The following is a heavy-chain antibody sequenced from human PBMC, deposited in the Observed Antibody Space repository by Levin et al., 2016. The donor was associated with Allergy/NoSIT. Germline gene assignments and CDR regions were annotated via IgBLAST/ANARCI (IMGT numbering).Heavy chain of an antibody. V-gene: IGHV3-53*01. Sequence: WIRQPPGKGLEWVSVIYSGGSTYYADSVKGRFTISRDNSKNTLYLQMNSLRAEDTAVYYCAKDLFIQVTTSDAFDIWGQGTMVTVSS. D-gene: IGHD4-17*01. J-gene: IGHJ3*02. CDR3: AKDLFIQVTTSDAFDI. CDR2: IYSGGST.